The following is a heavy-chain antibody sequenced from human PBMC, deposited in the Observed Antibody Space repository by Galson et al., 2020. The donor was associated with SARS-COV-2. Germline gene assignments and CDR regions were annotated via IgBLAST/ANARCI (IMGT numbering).Heavy chain of an antibody. V-gene: IGHV5-51*01. D-gene: IGHD6-19*01. CDR2: IYPDDSYT. CDR3: ARHGASSGWYEGIDY. J-gene: IGHJ4*02. Sequence: GESLKISCRTSGFSFTNLWIGRVRPMPGKGLEWMGIIYPDDSYTIYSTSFQGQVTISADKSISTAFLQWSSLKASDTAIYYCARHGASSGWYEGIDYWGQGTLVTVSS. CDR1: GFSFTNLW.